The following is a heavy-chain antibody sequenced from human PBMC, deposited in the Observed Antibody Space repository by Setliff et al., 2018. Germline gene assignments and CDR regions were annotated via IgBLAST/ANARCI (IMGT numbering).Heavy chain of an antibody. CDR2: ISPYNGNT. Sequence: GASVKVSCKASGYTFTSYAMNWVRQAPGQGLEWLGWISPYNGNTDYVYNVRDRITMTTDTSTGTAYMELRSLTSDDSAVYYCARDAPKVVDKFDLWGQGTKVTVSS. CDR1: GYTFTSYA. D-gene: IGHD3-22*01. V-gene: IGHV1-18*01. CDR3: ARDAPKVVDKFDL. J-gene: IGHJ3*01.